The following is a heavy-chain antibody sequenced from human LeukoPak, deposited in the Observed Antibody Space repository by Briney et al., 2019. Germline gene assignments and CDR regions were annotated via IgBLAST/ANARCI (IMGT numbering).Heavy chain of an antibody. CDR1: GFTFSSYG. D-gene: IGHD1-26*01. CDR3: AKSLVSVDSGSYYHYYYMDV. Sequence: GGSLRLSCPASGFTFSSYGVHWVRQAPGKGLEWVAIIWSDGTNKYYADSVKGRFTIYGDTSKNILYLQMNGLRAEDSAVYYCAKSLVSVDSGSYYHYYYMDVWGKGTTVTVSS. J-gene: IGHJ6*03. V-gene: IGHV3-33*06. CDR2: IWSDGTNK.